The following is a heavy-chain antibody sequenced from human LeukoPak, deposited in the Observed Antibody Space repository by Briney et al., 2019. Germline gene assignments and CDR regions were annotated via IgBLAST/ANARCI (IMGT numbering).Heavy chain of an antibody. CDR2: ITSSSSHT. J-gene: IGHJ4*02. CDR1: GFTFSIYS. Sequence: GGSLRLSCAASGFTFSIYSMNWVRQAPGKGLEWVSSITSSSSHTFYADSVKGRFTISRDNAKSSLYLQMNNLRADDTAVYYCASEGVVGVTAHFDYWGQGTLVTVSS. V-gene: IGHV3-21*01. CDR3: ASEGVVGVTAHFDY. D-gene: IGHD1-26*01.